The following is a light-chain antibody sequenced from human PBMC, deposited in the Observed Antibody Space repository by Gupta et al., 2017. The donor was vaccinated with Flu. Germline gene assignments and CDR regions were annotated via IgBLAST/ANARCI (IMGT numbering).Light chain of an antibody. CDR3: QTWGTGTVV. CDR1: SGHSSYA. V-gene: IGLV4-69*01. J-gene: IGLJ2*01. CDR2: LNSDGSH. Sequence: VKLTCTLSSGHSSYAIAWHQQQPEKGPRYLMKLNSDGSHSKGDGIPDRFSGSSSGAERYLTISSLQSEDEADYYCQTWGTGTVVFGGGTKLTVL.